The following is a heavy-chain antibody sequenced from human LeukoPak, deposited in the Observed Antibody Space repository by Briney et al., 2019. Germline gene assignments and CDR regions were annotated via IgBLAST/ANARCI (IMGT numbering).Heavy chain of an antibody. V-gene: IGHV3-7*01. Sequence: GGSLRLSCAASGFTFSSYWMSWVRRAPGKGLEWVANIKQDGNEKYYVDSVKGRFTISRDNAKNSLYLQMNSLRAEDTAVYYCARDGLASSGCPDYWGQGALVTVSS. CDR2: IKQDGNEK. CDR1: GFTFSSYW. J-gene: IGHJ4*02. CDR3: ARDGLASSGCPDY. D-gene: IGHD6-25*01.